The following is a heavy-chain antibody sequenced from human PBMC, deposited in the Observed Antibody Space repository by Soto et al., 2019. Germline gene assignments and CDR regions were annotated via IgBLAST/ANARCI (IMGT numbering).Heavy chain of an antibody. CDR1: GGSISSSNW. V-gene: IGHV4-4*02. J-gene: IGHJ3*01. CDR2: IYHSGST. CDR3: ARHADRGDYSRAFDL. D-gene: IGHD1-26*01. Sequence: SETLSLTCAVSGGSISSSNWWSWVRQPPGKGLEWIGEIYHSGSTNYNPSLKSRVTVSVDASKNQFSLELSSVTATDTAVYYCARHADRGDYSRAFDLWGQGIMVTVSS.